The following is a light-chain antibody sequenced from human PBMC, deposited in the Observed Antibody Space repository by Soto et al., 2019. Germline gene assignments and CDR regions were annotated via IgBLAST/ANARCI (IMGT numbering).Light chain of an antibody. CDR3: QHYISFPWT. CDR2: EAS. V-gene: IGKV1-5*01. J-gene: IGKJ1*01. CDR1: QTISSF. Sequence: DIQMTQSPSSLSAFVGDRVTITCRASQTISSFLAWYQHKPGEAPKLLIAEASRLESGVPSRFSGGGSGTEFTLTISRLQPDDVATYYCQHYISFPWTFGQGTKVDIK.